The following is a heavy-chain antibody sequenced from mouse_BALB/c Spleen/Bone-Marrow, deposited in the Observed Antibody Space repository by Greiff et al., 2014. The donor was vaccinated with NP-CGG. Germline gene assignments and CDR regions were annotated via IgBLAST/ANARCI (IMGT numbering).Heavy chain of an antibody. CDR2: INPSNGRT. J-gene: IGHJ1*01. CDR1: GYTFTRYW. D-gene: IGHD2-3*01. CDR3: ARWLLQYFDV. V-gene: IGHV1S81*02. Sequence: LVESGAELVKPGASVKLSCKASGYTFTRYWMHWVKQRPGQGLEWIGEINPSNGRTNYNEKFKSKATLTVDKSSNTAYMQLSSLTSEDSAVYYCARWLLQYFDVWGAGTTVTVSS.